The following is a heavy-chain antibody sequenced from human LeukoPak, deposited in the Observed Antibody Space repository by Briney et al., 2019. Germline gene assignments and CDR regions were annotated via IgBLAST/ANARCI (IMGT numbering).Heavy chain of an antibody. Sequence: PGGSLRLSCGASGFTFSSYWMHWVRQAPGKGLEWVSRINSDGSSTSYADSVKGRFTISRDNAKNTLYLQMNSLRAEDTAMYYCARGSGDHYYYYYAMDVWGQGTTVTVSS. J-gene: IGHJ6*02. D-gene: IGHD4-17*01. CDR3: ARGSGDHYYYYYAMDV. CDR1: GFTFSSYW. CDR2: INSDGSST. V-gene: IGHV3-74*01.